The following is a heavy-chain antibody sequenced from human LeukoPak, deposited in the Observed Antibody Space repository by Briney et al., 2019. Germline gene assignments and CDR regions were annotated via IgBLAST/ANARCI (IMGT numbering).Heavy chain of an antibody. D-gene: IGHD6-13*01. J-gene: IGHJ1*01. CDR3: ARDSSSWYGYFQH. Sequence: SETLSLTCTVSGGSISSSSYYWGWIRQPPVKGLEWIGSIYYSGSTYYNPSLKSRVTISVDTSKNQFSLKLSSVTAADTAVYYCARDSSSWYGYFQHWGQGTLVTVSS. CDR2: IYYSGST. CDR1: GGSISSSSYY. V-gene: IGHV4-39*07.